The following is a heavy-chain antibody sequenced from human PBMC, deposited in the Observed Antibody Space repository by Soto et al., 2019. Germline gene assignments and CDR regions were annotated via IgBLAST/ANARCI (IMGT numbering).Heavy chain of an antibody. Sequence: GGSLRLSCAASGFTFDDYAMHWVRQAPGKGLEWVSSINWNSGSIDYADPVKGRFTISRDNAKNSLYLQMNSLRAEDTALYYCAKSGYSYGLLNYFDPWGQGTLVTVSS. CDR3: AKSGYSYGLLNYFDP. V-gene: IGHV3-9*01. CDR1: GFTFDDYA. J-gene: IGHJ5*02. D-gene: IGHD5-18*01. CDR2: INWNSGSI.